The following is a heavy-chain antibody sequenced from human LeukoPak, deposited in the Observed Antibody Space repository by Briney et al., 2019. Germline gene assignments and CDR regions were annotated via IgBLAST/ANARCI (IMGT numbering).Heavy chain of an antibody. CDR3: ARERKITIFGVACDY. V-gene: IGHV1-69*01. D-gene: IGHD3-3*01. J-gene: IGHJ4*02. Sequence: SVKVSCKASGGTFSSYAISWVRQAPGQGLEWMGGIIPIFGTANYAQKFRGRVTITADESTSTAYMELSRLRSDDTAVYYCARERKITIFGVACDYWGQGTLVTVSS. CDR1: GGTFSSYA. CDR2: IIPIFGTA.